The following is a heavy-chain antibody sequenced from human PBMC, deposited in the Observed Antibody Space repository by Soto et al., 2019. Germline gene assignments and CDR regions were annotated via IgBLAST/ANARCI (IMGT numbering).Heavy chain of an antibody. J-gene: IGHJ1*01. CDR1: GGSFSGYY. D-gene: IGHD6-19*01. Sequence: QVQLQQWGAGLLKPSETLSLTCAVYGGSFSGYYWSWIRQPPGKGLEWIGEINHSGSTNYNPTLKSRVTISVDTSKNQFSLRLSSVTAADTAVYYCARVAGYSSGWRHPSSYFQHWGQGTLVTVSS. CDR2: INHSGST. V-gene: IGHV4-34*01. CDR3: ARVAGYSSGWRHPSSYFQH.